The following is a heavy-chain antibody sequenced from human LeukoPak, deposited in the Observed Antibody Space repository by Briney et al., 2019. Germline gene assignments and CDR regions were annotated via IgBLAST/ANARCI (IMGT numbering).Heavy chain of an antibody. CDR2: IKQDGSEK. J-gene: IGHJ4*02. V-gene: IGHV3-7*01. CDR3: ARDTYDSSGYYAHLDY. D-gene: IGHD3-22*01. CDR1: GFTFSSYR. Sequence: GGSLRLSCAASGFTFSSYRMSWVRQAPGKGLEWVANIKQDGSEKYYVDSVKGRFTISRDNAKNSLYLQMSSLRAEDTAVYYCARDTYDSSGYYAHLDYWGQGTLVTVSS.